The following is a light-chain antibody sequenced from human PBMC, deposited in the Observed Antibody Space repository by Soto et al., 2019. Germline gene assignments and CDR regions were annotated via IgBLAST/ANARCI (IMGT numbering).Light chain of an antibody. Sequence: EIIMTQSPATLSVSPGERATLSCRASHSVSNNLAWYQQKPGQAPRLLIYYASTRPTGIPARFSGSGSGTEFTLTISSLQSEDFALYYCQQYNDWPPITFGQGTRLEVK. CDR2: YAS. J-gene: IGKJ5*01. V-gene: IGKV3-15*01. CDR1: HSVSNN. CDR3: QQYNDWPPIT.